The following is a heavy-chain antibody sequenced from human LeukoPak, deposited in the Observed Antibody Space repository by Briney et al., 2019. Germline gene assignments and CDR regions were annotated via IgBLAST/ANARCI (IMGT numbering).Heavy chain of an antibody. CDR3: ARQQRQWLVSPSDY. Sequence: GASVKVSCKASGYTFTNYRINWVRQAPGQGLEWMGWISPYNGNTDYAQNFQGRVTMTTDTSTTTAYMELTSLRSDDTAVYYCARQQRQWLVSPSDYWGQGTLVTVSS. CDR2: ISPYNGNT. V-gene: IGHV1-18*01. D-gene: IGHD6-19*01. J-gene: IGHJ4*02. CDR1: GYTFTNYR.